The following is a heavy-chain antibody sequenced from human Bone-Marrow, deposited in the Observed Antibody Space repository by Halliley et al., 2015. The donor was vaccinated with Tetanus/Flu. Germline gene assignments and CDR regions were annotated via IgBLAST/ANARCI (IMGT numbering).Heavy chain of an antibody. D-gene: IGHD3-3*01. CDR3: AKGRSSIFGVASGAAFYYYYGMDV. V-gene: IGHV3-23*01. CDR1: GFTSSGYA. J-gene: IGHJ6*02. CDR2: ISGSGDNT. Sequence: SLRLSCVDPGFTSSGYAMTWVRQAPGKGLEWVSAISGSGDNTYYADSVKGRFTISRDNSKNTLYLQMNSLRAEDTAVYYCAKGRSSIFGVASGAAFYYYYGMDVWGQGTTVTVSS.